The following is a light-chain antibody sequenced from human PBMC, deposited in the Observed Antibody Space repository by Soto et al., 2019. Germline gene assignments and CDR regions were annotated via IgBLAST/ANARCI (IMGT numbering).Light chain of an antibody. CDR2: GAS. J-gene: IGKJ1*01. CDR3: QQYGSSPLT. V-gene: IGKV3-20*01. Sequence: EIVWTQSPGARSLSPGERATLSCGASQIVSSSYVAWYQQKPGQAPRLLIYGASTRATGIQDRFSGSGSGTDFPLTISRLEPEDFAVYYCQQYGSSPLTFGQGPNVELK. CDR1: QIVSSSY.